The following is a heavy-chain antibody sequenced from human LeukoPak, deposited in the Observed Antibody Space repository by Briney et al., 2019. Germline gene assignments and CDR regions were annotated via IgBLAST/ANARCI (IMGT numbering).Heavy chain of an antibody. J-gene: IGHJ4*02. Sequence: PGGSLRLSCAASGFTFSSYSMNWVRQAPGKGLEWVSSISSSSSYIYYADSVKGRFTISRDNAKNSLYLQMNSLRAEDTAVYYCARIPSPEVTRTGSGSGRDFDYWGQGTLVTVSS. V-gene: IGHV3-21*01. CDR1: GFTFSSYS. CDR3: ARIPSPEVTRTGSGSGRDFDY. CDR2: ISSSSSYI. D-gene: IGHD3-10*01.